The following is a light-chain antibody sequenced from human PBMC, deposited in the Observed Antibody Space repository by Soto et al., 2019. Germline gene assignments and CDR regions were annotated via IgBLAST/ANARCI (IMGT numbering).Light chain of an antibody. J-gene: IGKJ5*01. CDR2: GAS. V-gene: IGKV3-20*01. Sequence: EIVLTQSPGTLSLSPGERAALSCRASQSVGSSYLAWYQQRPGQAPRLVIYGASSRATGIPDRFSGSGSGTDFTLTISRLEPEEFAVYYCQQYGSSPLITFGQGTRLEIK. CDR3: QQYGSSPLIT. CDR1: QSVGSSY.